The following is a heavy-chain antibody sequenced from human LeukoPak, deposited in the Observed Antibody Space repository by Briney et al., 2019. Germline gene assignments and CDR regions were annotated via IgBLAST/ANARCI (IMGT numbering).Heavy chain of an antibody. CDR2: IIPIFGTA. CDR3: ARSRSYCSGGSRYHAFDI. D-gene: IGHD2-15*01. V-gene: IGHV1-69*13. J-gene: IGHJ3*02. Sequence: SVKVSCKASGGTFSSYAISWVRQAPGQGLEWMGGIIPIFGTANYAQKFQGRVTITADESTSTAYMELSSLRSEDTAVYYCARSRSYCSGGSRYHAFDIWGQGTMVTVSS. CDR1: GGTFSSYA.